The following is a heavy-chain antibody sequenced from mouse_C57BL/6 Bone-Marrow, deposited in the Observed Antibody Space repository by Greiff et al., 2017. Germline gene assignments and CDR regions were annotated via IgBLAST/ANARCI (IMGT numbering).Heavy chain of an antibody. V-gene: IGHV5-4*01. D-gene: IGHD3-1*01. CDR1: GFTFSSYA. CDR3: ATDSFFDY. Sequence: VQLKESGGGLVKPGGSLKLSCAASGFTFSSYAMSWVRQTPEKRLEWVATISDGGSYTYYPDNVKGRFTISRDNAKNNLYLQMSHLKSEDTAMYYCATDSFFDYWGQGTTLTVSS. CDR2: ISDGGSYT. J-gene: IGHJ2*01.